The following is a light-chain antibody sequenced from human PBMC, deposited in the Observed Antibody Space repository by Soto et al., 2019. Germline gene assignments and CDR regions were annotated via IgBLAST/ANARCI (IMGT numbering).Light chain of an antibody. V-gene: IGLV1-40*01. CDR1: SSNIGAGYD. Sequence: QSVLTQPPSVSGAPGQRVTISCTGSSSNIGAGYDVHWYQQLPGTAPKLLIYGNSNRPSGVPDRFSGSKSGTSASLAITGLQAEDEADYYCQSYDSSPSGSEVFGGRTKLTVL. J-gene: IGLJ2*01. CDR2: GNS. CDR3: QSYDSSPSGSEV.